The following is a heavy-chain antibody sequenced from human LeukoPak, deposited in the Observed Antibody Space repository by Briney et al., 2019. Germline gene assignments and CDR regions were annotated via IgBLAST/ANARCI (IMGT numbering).Heavy chain of an antibody. CDR1: GYTFSGYY. CDR3: ASAKKQFSTDWFDP. V-gene: IGHV1-2*02. D-gene: IGHD5-24*01. J-gene: IGHJ5*02. Sequence: GASVKVSCKASGYTFSGYYMHWVRQAPGQGLEWMGWINPNSGGTNYAQKFQGRVTMTRDTSISTAYMELSRLRSDDTAVYYCASAKKQFSTDWFDPWGQGTLVTVSS. CDR2: INPNSGGT.